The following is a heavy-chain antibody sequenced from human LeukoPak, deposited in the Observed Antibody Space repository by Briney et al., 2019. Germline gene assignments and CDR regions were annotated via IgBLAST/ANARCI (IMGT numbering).Heavy chain of an antibody. Sequence: GGSLRLSCAASGFTFSSYSMNWVRQAPGKGLEWVSSISSSSSYIYYADSVKGRFTIFRDNAKNSLYLQMNSLRAEDTAVYYCARDGMTYYDILTGDFDYWGQGTLVTVSS. V-gene: IGHV3-21*01. CDR1: GFTFSSYS. J-gene: IGHJ4*02. D-gene: IGHD3-9*01. CDR2: ISSSSSYI. CDR3: ARDGMTYYDILTGDFDY.